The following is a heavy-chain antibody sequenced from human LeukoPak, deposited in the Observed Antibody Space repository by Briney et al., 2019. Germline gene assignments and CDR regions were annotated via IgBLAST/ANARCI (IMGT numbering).Heavy chain of an antibody. Sequence: SQTLSLTCAISGDSVSSNSASWNWIRQSPSRGLEWLGKTYYRSKWYNDFAVSVKSRITINPDTSKNQFSLQLNSATPEDTAVYYCARADTSAFDYWGQGTLVTVS. J-gene: IGHJ4*02. V-gene: IGHV6-1*01. CDR2: TYYRSKWYN. CDR3: ARADTSAFDY. CDR1: GDSVSSNSAS. D-gene: IGHD3-16*01.